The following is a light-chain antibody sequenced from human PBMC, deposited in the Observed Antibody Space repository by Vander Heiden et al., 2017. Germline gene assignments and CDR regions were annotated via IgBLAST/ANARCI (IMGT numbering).Light chain of an antibody. J-gene: IGKJ1*01. CDR3: QQYNNWPPWT. Sequence: EVVMTQSLATLSVSTGERATLSCKASQSVSRNLAWYQQKPGQAPRLLIYGASTRATGIPARFSGSGSGTEFTLTISSLQSEDFAVYYCQQYNNWPPWTFGQGTKVEIK. CDR2: GAS. V-gene: IGKV3-15*01. CDR1: QSVSRN.